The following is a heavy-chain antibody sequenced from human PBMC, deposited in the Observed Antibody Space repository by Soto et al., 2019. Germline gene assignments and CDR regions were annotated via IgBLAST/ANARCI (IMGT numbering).Heavy chain of an antibody. CDR3: AKERVRDFDG. CDR1: GFTFDDHA. D-gene: IGHD3-9*01. Sequence: VQLVESGGGLVRPGGSLRLSCAASGFTFDDHAMHGVRHAPGKGLEWISAITWNSVALDYADTVKGRFTISRDNAKNSLYLQMNSLRPEDTALYYCAKERVRDFDGWGQGNLVTVSS. V-gene: IGHV3-9*01. CDR2: ITWNSVAL. J-gene: IGHJ4*02.